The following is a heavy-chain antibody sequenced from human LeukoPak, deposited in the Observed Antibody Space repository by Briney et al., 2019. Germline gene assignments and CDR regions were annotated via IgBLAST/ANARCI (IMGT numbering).Heavy chain of an antibody. Sequence: SETLSLTCAVSGHPINSAYYWVWIRQPPGRGLEWIGSLYHSDSAYYNTSLRSRVSMSVDTSKNQFSLTLSFVTAADTAVYYCARQHDSYYYYYIDVWGSGTTVTVSS. CDR3: ARQHDSYYYYYIDV. J-gene: IGHJ6*03. V-gene: IGHV4-38-2*01. CDR1: GHPINSAYY. CDR2: LYHSDSA.